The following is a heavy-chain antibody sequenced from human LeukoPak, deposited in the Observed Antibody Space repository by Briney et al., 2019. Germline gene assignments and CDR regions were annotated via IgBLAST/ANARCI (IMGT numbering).Heavy chain of an antibody. CDR3: ARSVGSGSFDY. CDR1: GFTFSSYS. Sequence: GGSLRLSCAASGFTFSSYSMNWVRQAPGKGLEWVSSISSSSSSYIYYADSVKGRFPISRDNAKNSLYLQMNSLRAEDTAVYYCARSVGSGSFDYWGQGTLVTVSS. D-gene: IGHD3-10*01. J-gene: IGHJ4*02. V-gene: IGHV3-21*01. CDR2: ISSSSSSYI.